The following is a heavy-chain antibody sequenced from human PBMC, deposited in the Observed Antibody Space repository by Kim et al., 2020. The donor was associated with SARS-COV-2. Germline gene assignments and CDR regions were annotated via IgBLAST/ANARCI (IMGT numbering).Heavy chain of an antibody. Sequence: ASVKVSCKASGYTFTGYYMHWVRQAPGQGLEWMGRINPNSGGTNYAQKFQGRVTMTRDTSISTAYMELSRLRSDDTAVYYCARALKVAATLNWFDPWGQGTLVTVSS. CDR3: ARALKVAATLNWFDP. CDR1: GYTFTGYY. J-gene: IGHJ5*02. V-gene: IGHV1-2*06. D-gene: IGHD2-15*01. CDR2: INPNSGGT.